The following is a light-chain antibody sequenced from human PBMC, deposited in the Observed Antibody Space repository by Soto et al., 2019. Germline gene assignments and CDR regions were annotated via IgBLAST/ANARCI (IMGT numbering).Light chain of an antibody. CDR1: QSVSSSY. CDR3: QQYGSSRWT. Sequence: EIVLTQSPGTLSLSPGERATLSCRASQSVSSSYLAWYQQKPGQAPRLLIYGASRRATGIPDRFSGSGYGTDFTLTISRLEPEDFAVYYCQQYGSSRWTFGQGTKVDIK. J-gene: IGKJ1*01. CDR2: GAS. V-gene: IGKV3-20*01.